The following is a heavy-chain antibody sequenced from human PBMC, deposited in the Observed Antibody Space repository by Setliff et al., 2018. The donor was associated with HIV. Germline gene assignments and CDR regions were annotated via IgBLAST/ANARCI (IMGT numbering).Heavy chain of an antibody. CDR3: ARQPGRRNFDY. CDR2: IYYSGST. J-gene: IGHJ4*02. CDR1: GGSISSSGSY. D-gene: IGHD1-1*01. V-gene: IGHV4-39*01. Sequence: TSETLSLTCTVSGGSISSSGSYWGWIRQPPGKGLEWIGTIYYSGSTYYNSSLKSRVTISVDTSKNQFSLKLSSVTAADTAVYYCARQPGRRNFDYWGQGTLVTVSS.